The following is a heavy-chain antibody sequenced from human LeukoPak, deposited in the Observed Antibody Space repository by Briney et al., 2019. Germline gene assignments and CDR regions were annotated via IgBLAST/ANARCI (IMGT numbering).Heavy chain of an antibody. Sequence: GESLKISCKGSGYSFTNYWIGWVRQLPGKGLEWMGIIYPGDSDTRYSPSFQGQVTISADKSISTAYLQWSSLKASDTAMYYCARLLLYCSSTSCYKGNWFDPWGQGTLVTVSS. CDR3: ARLLLYCSSTSCYKGNWFDP. J-gene: IGHJ5*02. D-gene: IGHD2-2*02. V-gene: IGHV5-51*01. CDR1: GYSFTNYW. CDR2: IYPGDSDT.